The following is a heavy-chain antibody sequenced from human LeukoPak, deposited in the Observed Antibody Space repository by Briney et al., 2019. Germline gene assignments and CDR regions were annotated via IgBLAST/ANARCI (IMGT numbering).Heavy chain of an antibody. J-gene: IGHJ4*02. CDR1: GRSLSSYY. D-gene: IGHD3-22*01. CDR2: IYTSGST. Sequence: SETLSLTCTVSGRSLSSYYWSWIRQPAGKGLEWIGRIYTSGSTNYNPSLKRRVTMSVDTSKNQFSLKLSSVTAAHTAVYYCARDPLGSSGYYLDYWGQGTLVTVSS. CDR3: ARDPLGSSGYYLDY. V-gene: IGHV4-4*07.